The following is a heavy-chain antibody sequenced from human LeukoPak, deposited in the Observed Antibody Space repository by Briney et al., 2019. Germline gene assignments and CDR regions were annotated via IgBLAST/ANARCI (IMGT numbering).Heavy chain of an antibody. V-gene: IGHV1-46*01. D-gene: IGHD5-18*01. CDR3: ARDAVDTAMGTASIFDY. J-gene: IGHJ4*02. CDR1: GYTFTSYH. CDR2: INPSGGTT. Sequence: ASVKVSCKASGYTFTSYHMHWVRQAPGQGLEWMGIINPSGGTTNYAQKFRGRVTMTRDMSTSTVYMELSSLRSEDTAVYYCARDAVDTAMGTASIFDYWGQGTLVTVSS.